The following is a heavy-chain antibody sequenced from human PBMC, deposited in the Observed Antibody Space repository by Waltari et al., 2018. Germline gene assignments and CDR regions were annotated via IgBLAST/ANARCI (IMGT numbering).Heavy chain of an antibody. Sequence: QLQLQESGPGLVKPSETLSLTCTFSGGSISSSSHYWGWIRQPPGKGLEWIGRIYYSGITYYNPSLKSRVTISVDTSKTQFSLTLSSVTAADTAVYYCARIESGYYDAFDIWGQGTQVTVSS. V-gene: IGHV4-39*07. CDR2: IYYSGIT. J-gene: IGHJ3*02. CDR1: GGSISSSSHY. CDR3: ARIESGYYDAFDI. D-gene: IGHD3-3*01.